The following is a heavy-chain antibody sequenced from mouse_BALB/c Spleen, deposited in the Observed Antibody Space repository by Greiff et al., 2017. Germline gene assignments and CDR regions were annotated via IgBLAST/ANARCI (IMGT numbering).Heavy chain of an antibody. CDR1: GFNIKDYY. V-gene: IGHV14-1*02. D-gene: IGHD1-2*01. J-gene: IGHJ3*01. Sequence: EVQLQQSGAELVRPGALVKLSCKASGFNIKDYYMHWVKQRPEQGLEWIGWIDPENGNTIYDPKFQGKASITADTSSNTAYLQLSSLTSEDTAVYYCARPRYGYFAYWGQGTLVTVSA. CDR3: ARPRYGYFAY. CDR2: IDPENGNT.